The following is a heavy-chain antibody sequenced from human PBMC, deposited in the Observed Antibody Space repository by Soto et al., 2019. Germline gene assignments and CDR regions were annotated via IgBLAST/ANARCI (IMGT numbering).Heavy chain of an antibody. D-gene: IGHD3-10*01. CDR1: GFSFGDSY. CDR2: ISGGSSYT. V-gene: IGHV3-11*05. J-gene: IGHJ4*02. CDR3: AKTRVADSGYYFDH. Sequence: QVQLVESGGGLVKPGGSLRLSCAASGFSFGDSYMSWIRQSAGKGLEWLSYISGGSSYTKYAESVKGRFTISRDNARRSLLLQVNGLRADDTAIYYCAKTRVADSGYYFDHGGQGTMVPVSS.